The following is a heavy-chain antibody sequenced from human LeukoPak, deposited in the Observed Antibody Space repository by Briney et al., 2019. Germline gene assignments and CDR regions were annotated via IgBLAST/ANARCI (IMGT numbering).Heavy chain of an antibody. J-gene: IGHJ4*02. CDR3: ARGIAARFIDY. Sequence: GGSLRLSCAASGFTFSSYAMHWVRQAPGKGLEWVAVISYDGSNKYYADSVKGRFTISRDNSKNTLYLQMNSLRGEDTAVYYCARGIAARFIDYWGQGTLVTVSS. D-gene: IGHD6-6*01. CDR1: GFTFSSYA. V-gene: IGHV3-30*01. CDR2: ISYDGSNK.